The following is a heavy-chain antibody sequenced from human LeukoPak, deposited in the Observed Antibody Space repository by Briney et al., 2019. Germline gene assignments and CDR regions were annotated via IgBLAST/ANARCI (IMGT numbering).Heavy chain of an antibody. V-gene: IGHV4-39*07. CDR3: ARVPTSLRYLNNWFDP. J-gene: IGHJ5*02. D-gene: IGHD1-1*01. Sequence: PSETLSLTCTVSGGSISSSSYYWGWIRQPPGKGLEWIGSIYYSGSTYYNLSLKSRVTISVDTSKNQFSLKLSSVTAADTAVYYCARVPTSLRYLNNWFDPWGQGTLVTVSS. CDR2: IYYSGST. CDR1: GGSISSSSYY.